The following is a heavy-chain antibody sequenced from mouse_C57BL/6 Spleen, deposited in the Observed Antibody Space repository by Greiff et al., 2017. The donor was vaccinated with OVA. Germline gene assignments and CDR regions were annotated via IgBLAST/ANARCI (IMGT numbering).Heavy chain of an antibody. CDR1: GYTFTSYW. J-gene: IGHJ3*01. Sequence: VQLQQPGAELVMPGASVKLSCKASGYTFTSYWMHWVKQRPGQGLEWIGEIDPSDSYTNYNQKFKGKSTLTVDKSTITAYMQLSSLTSEDSAFYYCASGCYRNLTGWFAYWGQGTLVTVSA. V-gene: IGHV1-69*01. CDR2: IDPSDSYT. CDR3: ASGCYRNLTGWFAY. D-gene: IGHD2-5*01.